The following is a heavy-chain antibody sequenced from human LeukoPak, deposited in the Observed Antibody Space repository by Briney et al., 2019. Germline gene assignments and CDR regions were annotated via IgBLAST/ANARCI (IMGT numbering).Heavy chain of an antibody. V-gene: IGHV3-23*01. D-gene: IGHD2-15*01. CDR3: ATGREERYCIGGSCSPRVYYFDN. J-gene: IGHJ4*02. CDR2: ISGGSGYST. Sequence: TGGSLRLSCAASGLTFRSHLMNWVRQAPGKGLEWVSSISGGSGYSTYYADAVKGRFTISRDNSKNTLYLQMTSLRAEDTALYYCATGREERYCIGGSCSPRVYYFDNWGQGTLVTVSS. CDR1: GLTFRSHL.